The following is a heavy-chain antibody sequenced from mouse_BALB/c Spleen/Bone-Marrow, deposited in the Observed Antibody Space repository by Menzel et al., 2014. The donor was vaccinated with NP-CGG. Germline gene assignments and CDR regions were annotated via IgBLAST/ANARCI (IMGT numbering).Heavy chain of an antibody. Sequence: VTLKESGAEIVKPGASVKSSCTTSGFNIEDSYIYWMKQRPEQGLEWIGRIDPANGNTKYDPKFQGKATITVDTSSATAYLQLSSLTSEDTAVYYCAKNYGSSLDYWGQGTPLPVSS. J-gene: IGHJ2*01. V-gene: IGHV14-3*02. D-gene: IGHD1-1*01. CDR1: GFNIEDSY. CDR3: AKNYGSSLDY. CDR2: IDPANGNT.